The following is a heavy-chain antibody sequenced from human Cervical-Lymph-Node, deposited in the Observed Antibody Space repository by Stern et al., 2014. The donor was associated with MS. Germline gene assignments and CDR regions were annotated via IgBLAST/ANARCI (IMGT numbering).Heavy chain of an antibody. CDR3: ARGELKEGLVRGMDV. CDR2: IIPILGTA. CDR1: GGTFSSYA. Sequence: QVQLVQSGAAVTKPGSSVKVSCKASGGTFSSYAISWVRQAPGQGLAWMGGIIPILGTANYAQKFQGRVTITADESTSTAYMELSRLRSEDTAVYYCARGELKEGLVRGMDVWGQGTTVTVSS. D-gene: IGHD1-26*01. J-gene: IGHJ6*02. V-gene: IGHV1-69*01.